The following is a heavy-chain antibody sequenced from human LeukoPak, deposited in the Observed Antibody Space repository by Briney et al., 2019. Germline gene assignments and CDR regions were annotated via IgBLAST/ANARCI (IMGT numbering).Heavy chain of an antibody. CDR2: INPNSGGT. D-gene: IGHD1-26*01. V-gene: IGHV1-2*06. Sequence: GASVKVSCKASGYTFTSYAMHWVRQAPGQGLEWMGRINPNSGGTNYAQKFQGRVTMTRDTSISTAYMELSRLRSDDTAVYYCATAHRGIVGAAAAFDIWGQGTMVTVSS. J-gene: IGHJ3*02. CDR3: ATAHRGIVGAAAAFDI. CDR1: GYTFTSYA.